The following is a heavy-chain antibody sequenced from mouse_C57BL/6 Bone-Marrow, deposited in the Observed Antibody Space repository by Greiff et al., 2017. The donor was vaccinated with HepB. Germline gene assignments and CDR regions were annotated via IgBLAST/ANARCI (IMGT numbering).Heavy chain of an antibody. J-gene: IGHJ3*01. V-gene: IGHV1-64*01. CDR2: IHPNSGST. D-gene: IGHD1-1*01. CDR1: GYTFTSYW. CDR3: ARDYGSSYEGAWFAY. Sequence: VQLQQPGAELVKPGASMKLSCKASGYTFTSYWMHWVKQRPGQGLEWIGMIHPNSGSTNYNEKFKSKATLTVDKSSSTAYMQLSSLTSEDSAVYYCARDYGSSYEGAWFAYWGQGTLVTVSA.